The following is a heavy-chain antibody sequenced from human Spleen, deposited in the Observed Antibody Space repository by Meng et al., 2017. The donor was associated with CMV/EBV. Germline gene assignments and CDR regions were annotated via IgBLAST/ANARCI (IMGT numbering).Heavy chain of an antibody. J-gene: IGHJ4*02. CDR1: GGSISSSSYY. Sequence: SETLSLTCTVSGGSISSSSYYWGWIRQPPGKGLEWIGSIYYSGSTYYNPSLKSRVTISVDTSKNQFSLKLSYVTAADTAVYYCARRPLRSWGFDYWGQGTLVTVSS. V-gene: IGHV4-39*01. D-gene: IGHD1-26*01. CDR2: IYYSGST. CDR3: ARRPLRSWGFDY.